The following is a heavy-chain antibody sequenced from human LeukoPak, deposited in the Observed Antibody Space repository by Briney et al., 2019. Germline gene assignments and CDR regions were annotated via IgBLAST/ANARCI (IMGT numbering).Heavy chain of an antibody. D-gene: IGHD6-19*01. CDR3: ARGWSSGWYPYYYYGMDV. CDR2: MNPNSGNT. CDR1: GYTFTAYY. V-gene: IGHV1-8*02. J-gene: IGHJ6*02. Sequence: ASVKVSCKVFGYTFTAYYMHWVRQAPGQGLEWMGWMNPNSGNTGYAQKFQGRVTMTRNTSISTAYMELSSLRSEDTAVYYCARGWSSGWYPYYYYGMDVWGQGTTVTVSS.